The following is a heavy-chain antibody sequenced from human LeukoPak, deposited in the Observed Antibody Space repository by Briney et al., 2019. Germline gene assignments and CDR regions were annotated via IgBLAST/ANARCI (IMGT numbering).Heavy chain of an antibody. CDR3: ARHGYTAVPDIDY. D-gene: IGHD5-18*01. CDR1: GGSFSGYY. Sequence: SLQTLSLTCAVYGGSFSGYYWSWVRQPPGKGVEWVGEINNSGSTNYNTSLKGGVTISVETSKNQFSLKLTSVTAADTAVYYCARHGYTAVPDIDYWGDRALVTVSS. J-gene: IGHJ4*03. V-gene: IGHV4-34*01. CDR2: INNSGST.